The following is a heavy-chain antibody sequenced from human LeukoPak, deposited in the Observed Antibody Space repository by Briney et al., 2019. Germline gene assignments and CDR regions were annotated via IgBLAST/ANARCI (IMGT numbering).Heavy chain of an antibody. CDR2: IGFAGDT. CDR1: GFTFSKYD. Sequence: GGSLRLSCAASGFTFSKYDMHWVRQTIGKGLEWVSIIGFAGDTYYPGSVRGRFTISRENAKNSLYLQMNSLRVEDTALYFCARGADAAYDYGGQGTLVTVSS. J-gene: IGHJ4*02. D-gene: IGHD1-26*01. CDR3: ARGADAAYDY. V-gene: IGHV3-13*04.